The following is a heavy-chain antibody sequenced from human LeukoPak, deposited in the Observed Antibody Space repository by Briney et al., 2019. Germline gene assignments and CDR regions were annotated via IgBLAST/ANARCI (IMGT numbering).Heavy chain of an antibody. D-gene: IGHD5-24*01. V-gene: IGHV3-21*01. CDR2: ISSSSSYI. Sequence: GGSLRLSCAASGFTFSSYSMNWVRQAPGKGLEWVSSISSSSSYIYYADLVKGRFTISRDNAKNSLYLQMNSLRAEDTAVYYCARDLSDQLHYYYMDVWGKGTTVTVSS. CDR3: ARDLSDQLHYYYMDV. CDR1: GFTFSSYS. J-gene: IGHJ6*03.